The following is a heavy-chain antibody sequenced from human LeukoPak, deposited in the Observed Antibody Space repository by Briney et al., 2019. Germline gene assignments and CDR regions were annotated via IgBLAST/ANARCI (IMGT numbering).Heavy chain of an antibody. V-gene: IGHV3-9*01. CDR3: ARGGSSWDFAFDI. CDR2: ISWNSGSI. J-gene: IGHJ3*02. CDR1: GFTFDDYA. Sequence: GGSLRLSCAASGFTFDDYAMHWVRQAPGKGLEWVSGISWNSGSIGYADSVKGRFTISRDNSRNTLYLQMNGLRTEDTAMYYCARGGSSWDFAFDIWGQGTMVTVSS. D-gene: IGHD6-13*01.